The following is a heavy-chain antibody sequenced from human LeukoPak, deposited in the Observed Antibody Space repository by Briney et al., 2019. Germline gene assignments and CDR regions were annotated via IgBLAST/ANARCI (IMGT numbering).Heavy chain of an antibody. CDR2: INPNSGGT. Sequence: GASVKVSCKASGYTFTGYYMHWVRQAPGQGLEWMRRINPNSGGTNYAQKFQGRVTMTRDTSICTAYMELSRLRSDDTAVYYCARGGTMIVVVTDNWFDPWGQGTLVSVSS. CDR1: GYTFTGYY. CDR3: ARGGTMIVVVTDNWFDP. V-gene: IGHV1-2*02. D-gene: IGHD3-22*01. J-gene: IGHJ5*02.